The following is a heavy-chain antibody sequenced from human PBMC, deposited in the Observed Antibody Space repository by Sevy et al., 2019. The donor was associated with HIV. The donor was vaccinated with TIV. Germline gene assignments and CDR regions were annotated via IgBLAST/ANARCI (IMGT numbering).Heavy chain of an antibody. CDR3: QSEGCTQPYDY. J-gene: IGHJ4*02. CDR2: FSFGCGRI. V-gene: IGHV3-23*01. Sequence: GGSLRLSCAASGFTFAKYSMSWVRQAPGKGLEWVSTFSFGCGRINYADSVKGRFTISRENSKNTLFLQMNILRAEDTSRYFCQSEGCTQPYDYWGQGTLVTVSS. CDR1: GFTFAKYS. D-gene: IGHD2-8*01.